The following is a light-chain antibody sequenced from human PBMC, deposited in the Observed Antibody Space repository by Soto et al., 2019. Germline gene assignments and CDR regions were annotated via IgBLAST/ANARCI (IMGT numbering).Light chain of an antibody. CDR1: SGHSTYI. CDR2: LDRSGSY. V-gene: IGLV4-60*02. CDR3: ETWYSNTHKV. J-gene: IGLJ3*02. Sequence: QSVLTQSSSASASLGSSVKLTCILSSGHSTYIIAWHQQQPGKAPRFLMTLDRSGSYNRGSGVPDRFSGSSSGADLYLTISNLQFEDEGDYYCETWYSNTHKVFGGGTKLTVL.